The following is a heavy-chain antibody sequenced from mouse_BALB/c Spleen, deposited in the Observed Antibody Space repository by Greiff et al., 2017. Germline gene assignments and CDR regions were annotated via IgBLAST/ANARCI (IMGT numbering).Heavy chain of an antibody. Sequence: EVKLMESGAELVKPGASVKLSCTASGFNIKDTYMHWVKQRPEQGLEWIGRIDPANGNTKYDPKFQGKATITADTSSNTAYLQLSSLTSEDTAVYYCARSYRYAMDYWGQGTSVTVSS. CDR2: IDPANGNT. CDR3: ARSYRYAMDY. V-gene: IGHV14-3*02. J-gene: IGHJ4*01. CDR1: GFNIKDTY. D-gene: IGHD1-1*01.